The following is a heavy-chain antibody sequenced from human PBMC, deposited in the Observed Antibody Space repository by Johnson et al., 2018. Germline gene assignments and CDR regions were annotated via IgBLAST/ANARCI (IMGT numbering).Heavy chain of an antibody. CDR1: GFTFSNAW. V-gene: IGHV3-15*07. J-gene: IGHJ1*01. Sequence: VQLVQSGGGLVKHGGSLRLSCAASGFTFSNAWMNWVRPAPGKGLEWVGRIKSKTDGGTTDYADSVKGGFPISRDNSKNTLYLQMNSLRAEDTAVYYCARDSWGFNYAEYFQHWGQGTLVTVSS. CDR2: IKSKTDGGTT. CDR3: ARDSWGFNYAEYFQH. D-gene: IGHD5-24*01.